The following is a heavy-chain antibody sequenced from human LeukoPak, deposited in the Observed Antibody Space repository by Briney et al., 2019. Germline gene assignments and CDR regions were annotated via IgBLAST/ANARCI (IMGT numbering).Heavy chain of an antibody. J-gene: IGHJ3*02. CDR3: ARASHYYDILTGLRRDAFDI. CDR2: IYHSGST. Sequence: SETLSLTCAVSGGSISSGGYFWSWIRQPPGKGLEWIGYIYHSGSTYYNPSLKSRVTISVDRSKNQFSLKLSSVTAADTAVYYCARASHYYDILTGLRRDAFDIWGQGTMVTVSS. D-gene: IGHD3-9*01. V-gene: IGHV4-30-2*01. CDR1: GGSISSGGYF.